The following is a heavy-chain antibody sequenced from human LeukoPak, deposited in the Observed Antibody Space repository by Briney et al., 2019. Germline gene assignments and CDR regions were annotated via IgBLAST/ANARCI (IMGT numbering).Heavy chain of an antibody. D-gene: IGHD3-22*01. CDR3: ARSHYYDSSAYYFNYGLDV. V-gene: IGHV3-74*01. Sequence: GGSLRLSCAASGFTFSSYWMHWVRQPPGKGLVWVSRINGYGSSTRYADSVKGRFTVSRDNAKNTLYLQMNSLRAEDTAVYYCARSHYYDSSAYYFNYGLDVWGQGTTVIVSS. CDR2: INGYGSST. J-gene: IGHJ6*02. CDR1: GFTFSSYW.